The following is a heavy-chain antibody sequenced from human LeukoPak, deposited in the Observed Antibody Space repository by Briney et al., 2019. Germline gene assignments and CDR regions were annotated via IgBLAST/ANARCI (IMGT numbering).Heavy chain of an antibody. D-gene: IGHD2-8*01. CDR1: GGSISSYY. J-gene: IGHJ5*02. CDR2: IYYSGST. V-gene: IGHV4-59*12. Sequence: SETLSLTCTVSGGSISSYYWSWIRQPPGKGLEWIGYIYYSGSTYYNPSLKSRVTISVDTSKNQFSLKLSSVTAADTAVYYCARDSDYCTNGVCYKPRGVWFDPWGQGTLVTVSS. CDR3: ARDSDYCTNGVCYKPRGVWFDP.